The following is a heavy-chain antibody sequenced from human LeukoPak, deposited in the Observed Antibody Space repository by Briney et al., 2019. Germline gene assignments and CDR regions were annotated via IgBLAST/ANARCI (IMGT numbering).Heavy chain of an antibody. V-gene: IGHV6-1*01. CDR3: ARDFITGTTRVWFDP. D-gene: IGHD1-20*01. J-gene: IGHJ5*02. CDR2: TYYRFKWYN. Sequence: SQTLSLTCAISGDSFSSNSAAWNWIRQSPSRGLEWLGRTYYRFKWYNDYAVSVESRITINPDTSNNHFSLQLNSVTPEDTAVYYCARDFITGTTRVWFDPWGQGTLVTVSS. CDR1: GDSFSSNSAA.